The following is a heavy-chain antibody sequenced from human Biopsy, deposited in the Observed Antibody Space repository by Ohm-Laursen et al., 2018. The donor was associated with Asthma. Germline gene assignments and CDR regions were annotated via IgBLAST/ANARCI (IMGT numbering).Heavy chain of an antibody. Sequence: TLSLTCSVSGDSINSGGYFWSWIRQHPGKGLEWIGYIYNSGSTDYNPSLMSRVTIWIDLSKNQFSLRLTSVTAADTAVYFCARDAGSAWSSGLDAFDFWGHGTMVTVSS. J-gene: IGHJ3*01. D-gene: IGHD6-19*01. CDR3: ARDAGSAWSSGLDAFDF. CDR1: GDSINSGGYF. V-gene: IGHV4-31*03. CDR2: IYNSGST.